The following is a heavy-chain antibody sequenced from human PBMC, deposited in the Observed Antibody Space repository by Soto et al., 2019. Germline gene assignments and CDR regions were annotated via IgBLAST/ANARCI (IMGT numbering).Heavy chain of an antibody. D-gene: IGHD5-18*01. CDR3: ATTCTGDTAMFYDFDI. J-gene: IGHJ3*02. V-gene: IGHV3-23*01. CDR2: ISGSGGST. Sequence: GGSLSLSCAASGFTFSGYAMSWVRQAPGKGLEWVSDISGSGGSTYYADAVKGRSTISRGNTKYMLYLQMNSPIAVDTAVYDCATTCTGDTAMFYDFDIWGQGTMVTVSS. CDR1: GFTFSGYA.